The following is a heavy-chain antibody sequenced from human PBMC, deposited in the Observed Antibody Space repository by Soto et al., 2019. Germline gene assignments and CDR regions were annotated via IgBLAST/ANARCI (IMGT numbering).Heavy chain of an antibody. CDR3: AKDVLDYDIVTGYYLRWFDP. CDR2: ISGSGGST. V-gene: IGHV3-23*01. J-gene: IGHJ5*02. CDR1: GFTFSSYA. Sequence: EVQLLESGGGLVQPGGSLRLSCAASGFTFSSYAMSWVRQAPGKGLEWVSAISGSGGSTYYADSVKGRFTISSDNSKNSLYLQMNSLRAEDTAVYYCAKDVLDYDIVTGYYLRWFDPWGQGTLVTVAS. D-gene: IGHD3-9*01.